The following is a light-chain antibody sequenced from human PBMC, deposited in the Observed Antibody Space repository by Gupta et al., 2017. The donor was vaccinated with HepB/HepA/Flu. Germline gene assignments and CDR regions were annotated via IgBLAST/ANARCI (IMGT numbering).Light chain of an antibody. J-gene: IGLJ3*02. CDR1: NIGSKN. CDR2: RDT. CDR3: QVWDDNTGL. V-gene: IGLV3-9*01. Sequence: SYEMTQPRSVSVALGQTAGITCGGKNIGSKNVHWYQQRPGQAPVFVIFRDTNRPSGIPERFSGSNSGNTATLTINRAQAGDEADYYCQVWDDNTGLFGGGTRLTVL.